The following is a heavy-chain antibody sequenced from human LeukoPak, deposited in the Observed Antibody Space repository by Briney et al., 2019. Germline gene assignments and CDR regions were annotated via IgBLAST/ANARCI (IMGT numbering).Heavy chain of an antibody. CDR2: ISSSSTYI. V-gene: IGHV3-21*01. D-gene: IGHD1-26*01. CDR1: GFTFSSYS. Sequence: GGSLRLSCAASGFTFSSYSMNWVRQAPGKGLEWVSSISSSSTYIYYVDSVKGRFTISRDNAENSLYLQMNSLRAEDTAVYYCARDPYSGGYGDYYYYYMDLWGQGTTVTISS. CDR3: ARDPYSGGYGDYYYYYMDL. J-gene: IGHJ6*03.